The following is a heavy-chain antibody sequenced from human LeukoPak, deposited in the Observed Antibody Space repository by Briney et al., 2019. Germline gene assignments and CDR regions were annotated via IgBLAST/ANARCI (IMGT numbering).Heavy chain of an antibody. J-gene: IGHJ4*02. CDR1: GGSFSGYY. CDR2: INHSGST. Sequence: SETLSLTCAVYGGSFSGYYWSWIRQPPGKGLEWIGEINHSGSTNYNPSLKSRVTISVDTSKNQFSLKLSSVTAADTAVYYCARGSRGGFIRSFDYWGQGTLVTVSS. V-gene: IGHV4-34*01. D-gene: IGHD3-10*01. CDR3: ARGSRGGFIRSFDY.